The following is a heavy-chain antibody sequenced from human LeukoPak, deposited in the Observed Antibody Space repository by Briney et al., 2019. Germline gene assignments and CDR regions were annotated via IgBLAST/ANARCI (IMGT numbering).Heavy chain of an antibody. CDR1: GGTFSSYT. Sequence: EASVKVSCKASGGTFSSYTISWVRQAPRQGLEWMGRIIPILGIANYAQKFQGRVTITADKSTSTAYMELSSLRSEDTAVYYCARNFGVVIRYYYYYMDVWGKGTTVTVSS. D-gene: IGHD3-3*01. CDR3: ARNFGVVIRYYYYYMDV. V-gene: IGHV1-69*02. CDR2: IIPILGIA. J-gene: IGHJ6*03.